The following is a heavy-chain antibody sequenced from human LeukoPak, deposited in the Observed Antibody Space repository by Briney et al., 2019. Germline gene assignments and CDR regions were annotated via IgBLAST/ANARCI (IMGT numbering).Heavy chain of an antibody. D-gene: IGHD3-3*01. CDR3: AKERNDFWSGYYGFDY. J-gene: IGHJ4*02. CDR2: ISGSGGST. V-gene: IGHV3-23*01. Sequence: GGSLRLSCAASGFTFSSYAMSWVRQAPGKGLEWVSAISGSGGSTYYADSVKGRFTISRGNSKNTLYLQMNSLRAEDTAVYYCAKERNDFWSGYYGFDYWGQGTLVTVSS. CDR1: GFTFSSYA.